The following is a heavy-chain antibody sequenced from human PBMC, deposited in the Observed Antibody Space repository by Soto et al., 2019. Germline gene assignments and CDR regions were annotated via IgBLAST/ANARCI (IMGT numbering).Heavy chain of an antibody. CDR2: ISCCGGST. J-gene: IGHJ4*02. CDR1: GFNFKKFA. D-gene: IGHD6-19*01. V-gene: IGHV3-23*01. Sequence: EVQLLESGGGVVQPGGSLRLSCVASGFNFKKFAMAWVRQAPGEGLEWVSGISCCGGSTSYADYVKSRFSIARDDSKNTLSLQMNSLRVEDTAQYYCAKADGEQWLVPHLDNWGQGTLVTVS. CDR3: AKADGEQWLVPHLDN.